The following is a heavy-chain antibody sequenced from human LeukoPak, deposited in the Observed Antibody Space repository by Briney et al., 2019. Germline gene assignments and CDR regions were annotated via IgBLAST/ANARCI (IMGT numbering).Heavy chain of an antibody. CDR1: GGTFSSYT. CDR3: ARDRCSSTSCYRWGVFGY. CDR2: IIPILGIA. Sequence: ASVKVSCKASGGTFSSYTISWVRQAPGQGLEWMGRIIPILGIANYAQKFQGRVTITADKSTSTAYMELSSLRSEDTAVYYCARDRCSSTSCYRWGVFGYWGQGTLVTVSS. V-gene: IGHV1-69*04. D-gene: IGHD2-2*02. J-gene: IGHJ4*02.